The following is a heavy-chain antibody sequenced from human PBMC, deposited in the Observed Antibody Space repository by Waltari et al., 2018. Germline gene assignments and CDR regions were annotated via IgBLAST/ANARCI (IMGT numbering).Heavy chain of an antibody. Sequence: GQLQESGPGLVKPSGTLSLICAVSGDSMRTSDYWSWVRQHPGKGLEWIGQVRGDGKTNYNPSFASRVTMSLDTSTSHFALKLTSATAADTALYSCARDRGRGLYLDTWGQGTLVTVSP. CDR2: VRGDGKT. J-gene: IGHJ4*02. V-gene: IGHV4-4*02. CDR1: GDSMRTSDY. D-gene: IGHD1-1*01. CDR3: ARDRGRGLYLDT.